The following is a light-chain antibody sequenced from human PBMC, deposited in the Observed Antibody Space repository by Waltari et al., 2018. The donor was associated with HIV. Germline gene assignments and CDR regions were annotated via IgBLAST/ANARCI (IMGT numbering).Light chain of an antibody. CDR3: QQRKRWPIT. CDR2: DAS. CDR1: QDVGSY. Sequence: DIVFTQSPAILSLSPGEGVTLSCRASQDVGSYLAWYQHKPGQAPRLLIYDASNRATGIPSRFSGSGSGTDFTLTISRLEPDDFALYYCQQRKRWPITFGQGTRIEI. J-gene: IGKJ5*01. V-gene: IGKV3-11*01.